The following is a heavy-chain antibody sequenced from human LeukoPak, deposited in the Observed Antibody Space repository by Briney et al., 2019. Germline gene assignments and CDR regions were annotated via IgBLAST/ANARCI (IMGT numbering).Heavy chain of an antibody. CDR1: GGSISSGDYY. J-gene: IGHJ4*02. CDR2: IYYSGST. Sequence: PSQTLSLTCTVSGGSISSGDYYWSWIRQPPGKGLEWSGYIYYSGSTYYNPSLKSRVTISVDTSKNQFSLKLSSVTAADTAVYYCARGDPGVIITPFDYWGQRTLVTVSS. D-gene: IGHD3-10*01. CDR3: ARGDPGVIITPFDY. V-gene: IGHV4-30-4*01.